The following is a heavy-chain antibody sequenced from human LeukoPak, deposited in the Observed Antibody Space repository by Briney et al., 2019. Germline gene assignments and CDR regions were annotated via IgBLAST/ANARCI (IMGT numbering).Heavy chain of an antibody. J-gene: IGHJ4*02. CDR2: IYTSGST. Sequence: PSETLSLTCTVSGGSISTYYWSWIRQPAGKGLEWIGRIYTSGSTNYNPSLKGRVTMSVDTSKNQFSLKLSSVTAADTAVYYCARDPGDFWSGYYPFDYWGQGTLVTVSS. CDR1: GGSISTYY. D-gene: IGHD3-3*01. CDR3: ARDPGDFWSGYYPFDY. V-gene: IGHV4-4*07.